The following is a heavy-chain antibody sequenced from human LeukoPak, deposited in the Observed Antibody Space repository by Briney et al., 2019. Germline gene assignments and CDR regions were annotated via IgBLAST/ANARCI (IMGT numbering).Heavy chain of an antibody. J-gene: IGHJ4*02. V-gene: IGHV3-33*08. Sequence: GGSLRLSCAASGFNFSYYAMHWVRQAPGKGLAWVALIWFDGSNEYYEDSVKGRFTISRDNSKDTVFLQMNDLTVDDTAVYYCARLVGGTTGATDYWGEGSLVSVS. D-gene: IGHD1-26*01. CDR1: GFNFSYYA. CDR3: ARLVGGTTGATDY. CDR2: IWFDGSNE.